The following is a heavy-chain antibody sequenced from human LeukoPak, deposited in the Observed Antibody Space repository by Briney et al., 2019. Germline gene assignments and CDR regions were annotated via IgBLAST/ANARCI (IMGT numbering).Heavy chain of an antibody. D-gene: IGHD6-13*01. Sequence: GASVKVSCKTSGYSLSNSYMHWVRQAPGQGLEWMGVLNPGSGSTSYAQKFQDRVTMTTDMSTSTVYMGLSSLRFEDTAVYYCAKDVTLGSWYGWFDPWGQGTLVIVSS. CDR1: GYSLSNSY. CDR2: LNPGSGST. V-gene: IGHV1-46*01. J-gene: IGHJ5*02. CDR3: AKDVTLGSWYGWFDP.